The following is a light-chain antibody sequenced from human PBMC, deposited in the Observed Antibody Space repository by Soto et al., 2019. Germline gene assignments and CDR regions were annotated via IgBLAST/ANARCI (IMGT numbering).Light chain of an antibody. Sequence: EIVLTQSPATLSLSPGERATLSCRASQSVGTYLASYKQKTGQAPRLLIYDASNRATGIPARFSGSGSGTDFTLTLSSLVPEDFAVYYCQQRSTWPPRLTFGGGTKVEIK. CDR3: QQRSTWPPRLT. J-gene: IGKJ4*01. CDR2: DAS. CDR1: QSVGTY. V-gene: IGKV3-11*01.